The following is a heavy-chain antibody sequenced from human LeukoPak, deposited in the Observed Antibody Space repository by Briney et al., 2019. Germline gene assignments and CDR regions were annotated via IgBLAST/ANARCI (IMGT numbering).Heavy chain of an antibody. J-gene: IGHJ6*02. CDR1: GGSISSYY. D-gene: IGHD5-12*01. Sequence: SETLSLTCTVSGGSISSYYWSWIRQPPGKGLEWIGYIYYSGSTNYNPSLKSRVTISVDTSKNQFSLRLSSVTAADTAVYYCARDPLTYSGHPYGMDVWGQGTTVTVSS. CDR2: IYYSGST. V-gene: IGHV4-59*01. CDR3: ARDPLTYSGHPYGMDV.